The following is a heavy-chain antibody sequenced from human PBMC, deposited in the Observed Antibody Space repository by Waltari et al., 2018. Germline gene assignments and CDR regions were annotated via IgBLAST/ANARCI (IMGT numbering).Heavy chain of an antibody. V-gene: IGHV3-48*01. CDR3: VGMTPDGAFDI. CDR1: GFTFDDYA. Sequence: EVQLVESGGGLVQPGRSLRLSCAASGFTFDDYAMHWVRQAPGKGLGWVSYISSSSSTIYYADSVKGRFTISRDNAKNSLYLQMNSLRAEDTAVYYCVGMTPDGAFDIWGQGTMVTVSS. J-gene: IGHJ3*02. CDR2: ISSSSSTI.